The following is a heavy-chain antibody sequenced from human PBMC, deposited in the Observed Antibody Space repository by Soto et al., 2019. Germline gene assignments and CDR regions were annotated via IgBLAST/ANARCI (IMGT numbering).Heavy chain of an antibody. CDR2: LSHSGRT. Sequence: SETLSLTCAVSGFSISSDSYWGWMRQSPGKGLEWIGTLSHSGRTFYNPSLKSRVTISADTTKNQFSLSLTSVTAADTAVYYCGHLKTDTEVTPAPPLFDSWGQGTLVTVSS. J-gene: IGHJ4*02. CDR3: GHLKTDTEVTPAPPLFDS. V-gene: IGHV4-38-2*01. D-gene: IGHD2-2*01. CDR1: GFSISSDSY.